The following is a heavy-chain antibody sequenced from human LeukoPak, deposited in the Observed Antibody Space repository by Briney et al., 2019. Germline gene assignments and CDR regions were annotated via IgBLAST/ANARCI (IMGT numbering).Heavy chain of an antibody. V-gene: IGHV3-48*01. J-gene: IGHJ4*02. CDR2: INSSSSTI. Sequence: RPGGSLRLSCAASGFTFSSYSMNWVRQAPGKGLEWVSYINSSSSTIYYADSVKGRFTISRDNAKNSLYLQMNSLRAEDTAVYYCARAPIAALNYFDYWGQGTLVTVSS. CDR3: ARAPIAALNYFDY. D-gene: IGHD6-6*01. CDR1: GFTFSSYS.